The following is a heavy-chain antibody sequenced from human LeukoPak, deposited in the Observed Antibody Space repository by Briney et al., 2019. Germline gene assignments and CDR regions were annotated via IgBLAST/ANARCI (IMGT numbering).Heavy chain of an antibody. J-gene: IGHJ3*02. V-gene: IGHV1-8*01. D-gene: IGHD6-19*01. CDR2: MNPNSGNT. CDR3: ARSLAVAGTLGLDAFDI. Sequence: SLNVSCKPSRYTFTAYDINWVRQATGPGLKGMGWMNPNSGNTGYAQQFQGRVTMTRNTSISTAYMELSSLRSEDTAVYYCARSLAVAGTLGLDAFDIWGQGTMVTVSS. CDR1: RYTFTAYD.